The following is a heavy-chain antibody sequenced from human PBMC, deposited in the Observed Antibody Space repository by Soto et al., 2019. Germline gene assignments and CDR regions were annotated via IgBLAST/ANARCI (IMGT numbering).Heavy chain of an antibody. Sequence: PGGSLRRSCAASGFTFSSYAMSWFRQAPGKGLEWVSAISGSGGSTYYADSVKGRFTISRDNSKNTLYLQMNSLRAEDTAVYYCAKRKYSSPAGGGYCGQGTLVTVS. CDR3: AKRKYSSPAGGGY. CDR2: ISGSGGST. J-gene: IGHJ4*02. CDR1: GFTFSSYA. D-gene: IGHD6-6*01. V-gene: IGHV3-23*01.